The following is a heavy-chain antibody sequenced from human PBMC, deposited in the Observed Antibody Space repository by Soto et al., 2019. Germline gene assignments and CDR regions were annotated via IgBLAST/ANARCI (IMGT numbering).Heavy chain of an antibody. J-gene: IGHJ6*02. CDR2: MNPNSGNT. V-gene: IGHV1-8*01. D-gene: IGHD3-10*01. CDR1: GYTFTSYD. CDR3: ARVGEGPIGDFGMDV. Sequence: ASVKVSCKASGYTFTSYDINWVRQATGQGLEWMGWMNPNSGNTGYAQKFQGRVTMTRNTSISTAYMELCSLRSEDTAVYYCARVGEGPIGDFGMDVWGQGTTVTVSS.